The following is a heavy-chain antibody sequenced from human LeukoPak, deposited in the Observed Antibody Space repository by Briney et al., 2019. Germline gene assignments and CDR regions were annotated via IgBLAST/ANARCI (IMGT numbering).Heavy chain of an antibody. CDR1: GFTFSSYG. Sequence: PGGSLRLSCAASGFTFSSYGMHWVRQAPGKGLEWVAVIWYDGSNKYYADSVKGRFTISRDNSKNTLYLQMNSLRAEDTAVYYCAKRQGDYYDSSAYYSKYYFDYWGQGTLVTVSS. CDR3: AKRQGDYYDSSAYYSKYYFDY. D-gene: IGHD3-22*01. CDR2: IWYDGSNK. J-gene: IGHJ4*02. V-gene: IGHV3-33*06.